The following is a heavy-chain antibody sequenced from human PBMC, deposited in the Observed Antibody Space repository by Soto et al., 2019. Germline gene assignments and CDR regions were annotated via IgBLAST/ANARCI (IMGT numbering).Heavy chain of an antibody. CDR2: ISYNGNNK. CDR3: ATRSFPYSGSPQEQWSDALEM. V-gene: IGHV3-30*04. J-gene: IGHJ3*02. CDR1: GFSISTYA. Sequence: QVQLVESGGGVVQPGRSLRLSCAASGFSISTYALHWVRQAPGKGPEWVAIISYNGNNKHYADSVKGRLTISRDNSKKMVNLKLTSVRLKDTTMYDCATRSFPYSGSPQEQWSDALEMWGEGTMVAVSS. D-gene: IGHD1-26*01.